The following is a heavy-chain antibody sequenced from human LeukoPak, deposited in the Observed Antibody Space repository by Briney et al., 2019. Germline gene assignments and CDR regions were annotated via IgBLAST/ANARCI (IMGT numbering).Heavy chain of an antibody. Sequence: SETLSLTCAVYGGSFSGYYWSWIRQPPGKGLEWIGEINHSGSTNYNPSLKSRVTISVDTSKNQSSLKLSSVTAADTAVYYCARWGRRMSYYYDSSGYYSFDYWGQGTLVTVSS. CDR3: ARWGRRMSYYYDSSGYYSFDY. CDR2: INHSGST. J-gene: IGHJ4*02. CDR1: GGSFSGYY. D-gene: IGHD3-22*01. V-gene: IGHV4-34*01.